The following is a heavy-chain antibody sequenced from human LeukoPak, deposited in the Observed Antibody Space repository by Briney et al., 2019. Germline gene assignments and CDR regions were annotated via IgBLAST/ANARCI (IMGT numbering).Heavy chain of an antibody. D-gene: IGHD3-10*01. Sequence: GGSLRLSCAASGFTFSSYSMNWVRQAPGKGLEWVSSISSSSSYIYYADSAKGRFTISRDNAKNSLYLQMNSLRAEDTAVYYCAREDSMVRASDYWGQGTLVTVSS. J-gene: IGHJ4*02. CDR3: AREDSMVRASDY. V-gene: IGHV3-21*01. CDR1: GFTFSSYS. CDR2: ISSSSSYI.